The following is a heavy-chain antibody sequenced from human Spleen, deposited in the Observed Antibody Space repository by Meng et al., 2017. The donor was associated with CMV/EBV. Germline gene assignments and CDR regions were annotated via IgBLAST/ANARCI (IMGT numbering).Heavy chain of an antibody. CDR2: INPNSGGT. V-gene: IGHV1-2*02. Sequence: ASVKVSCKASGYTFTGYYMHWVRQAPGQGLEWMGWINPNSGGTNYAQRLQGRVTMTTDSSTSTAYMDLRSLGSDGTAVYYCARADYDGNWGHFDYWGQGTLVTVSS. J-gene: IGHJ4*02. CDR3: ARADYDGNWGHFDY. D-gene: IGHD4-23*01. CDR1: GYTFTGYY.